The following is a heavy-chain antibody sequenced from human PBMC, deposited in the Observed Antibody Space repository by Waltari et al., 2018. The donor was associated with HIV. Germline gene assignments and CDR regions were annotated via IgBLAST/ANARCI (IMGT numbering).Heavy chain of an antibody. CDR2: VYPGDSET. D-gene: IGHD2-21*02. Sequence: VQLVQSGTEGKKPGESLTISCKASGYRVTTYWLAWVRQRPGKGLEWMGIVYPGDSETRYSPSFEGQVTISVDKSIATAYLQWSSLKASDSAVYYCARPGLAYCGGDCYYHFWGQGTLVSVSS. CDR1: GYRVTTYW. V-gene: IGHV5-51*01. CDR3: ARPGLAYCGGDCYYHF. J-gene: IGHJ4*02.